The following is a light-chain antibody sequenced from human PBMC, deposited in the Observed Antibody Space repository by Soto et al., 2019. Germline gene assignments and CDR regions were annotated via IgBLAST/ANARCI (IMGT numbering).Light chain of an antibody. CDR3: QQANVFPLS. J-gene: IGKJ2*01. Sequence: DIQMTQSPSYVYASVGDTVTFTCRASEDVSRWLGWYQQKPGRAPSLLIFVATSLQDGVRSRFSATGSVTHFPLTINGVQPDDFATYFCQQANVFPLSFGQGTKLDFK. CDR1: EDVSRW. V-gene: IGKV1D-12*01. CDR2: VAT.